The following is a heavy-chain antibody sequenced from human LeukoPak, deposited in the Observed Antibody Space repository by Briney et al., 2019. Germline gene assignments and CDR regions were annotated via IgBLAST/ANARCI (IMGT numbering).Heavy chain of an antibody. CDR3: ARGPRGITIFGVAYYYYMDV. V-gene: IGHV4-59*08. J-gene: IGHJ6*03. Sequence: SETLSLTCTVSGGSISSYYWSWIRQPPGKGLEWIGYIYYSGSTNYNPSLKSRVTISVDTSKNQFSLKLSSVTAADTAVYYCARGPRGITIFGVAYYYYMDVWGKGTTVTVSS. D-gene: IGHD3-3*01. CDR2: IYYSGST. CDR1: GGSISSYY.